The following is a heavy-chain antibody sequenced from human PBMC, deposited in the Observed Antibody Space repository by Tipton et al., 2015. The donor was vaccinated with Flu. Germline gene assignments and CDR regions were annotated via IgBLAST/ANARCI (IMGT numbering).Heavy chain of an antibody. V-gene: IGHV4-4*02. CDR1: GGSISSSNW. Sequence: TLSLTCAVSGGSISSSNWWSWVRQPPGKGLEWIGEIYHSGSTNYNPSLKSRVTISVDKSKNQFSLKLSSVTAADTAVYYCAGDRRARTAAGGVDWGQGTLVTVSS. J-gene: IGHJ4*02. CDR2: IYHSGST. CDR3: AGDRRARTAAGGVD. D-gene: IGHD4-23*01.